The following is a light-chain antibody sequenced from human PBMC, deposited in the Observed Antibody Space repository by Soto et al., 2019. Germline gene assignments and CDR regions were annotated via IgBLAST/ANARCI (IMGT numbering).Light chain of an antibody. Sequence: DVVMTQSPLSLPVTLGQPASISCRSSQSIVYSDGNAYLSWFQQRPGQSPRRLIYKAFNRDSGGPDIFSGSGSGTDFTLKISRVEAEDVGVYYCMQDTHWPPVTFGQGTKLEIK. CDR2: KAF. CDR1: QSIVYSDGNAY. V-gene: IGKV2-30*01. CDR3: MQDTHWPPVT. J-gene: IGKJ2*01.